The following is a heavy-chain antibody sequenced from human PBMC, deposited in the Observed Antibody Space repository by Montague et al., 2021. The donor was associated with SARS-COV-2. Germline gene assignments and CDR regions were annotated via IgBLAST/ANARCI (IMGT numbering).Heavy chain of an antibody. CDR3: ARDLTTVTTNYFDH. CDR1: GFTFSSHS. J-gene: IGHJ4*02. D-gene: IGHD4-17*01. Sequence: SLRLSCAASGFTFSSHSMNWVRQAPGKGLEWVSSISSSSSYIYYADSVKGRFTISRDNAKNSLYLQMNSLRAEDTAVYYCARDLTTVTTNYFDHWGQGTLVTVSS. V-gene: IGHV3-21*01. CDR2: ISSSSSYI.